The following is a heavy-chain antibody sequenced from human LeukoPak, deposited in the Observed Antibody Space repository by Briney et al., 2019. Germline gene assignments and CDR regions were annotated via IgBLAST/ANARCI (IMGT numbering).Heavy chain of an antibody. CDR3: ARRSSGGGLFDY. V-gene: IGHV4-39*02. CDR2: IFYSGNT. Sequence: NPSETLSLTCTVSGGSISSSSYHWGWIRQPPGKGLEWIGSIFYSGNTYYNASLKSRVTISVDTSKNHFSLKLSSVTSADTAVYYCARRSSGGGLFDYWGQGTLVTVSS. CDR1: GGSISSSSYH. J-gene: IGHJ4*02. D-gene: IGHD6-19*01.